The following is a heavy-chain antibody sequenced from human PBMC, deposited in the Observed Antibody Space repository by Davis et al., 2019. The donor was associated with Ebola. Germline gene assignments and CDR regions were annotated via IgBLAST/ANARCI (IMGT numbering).Heavy chain of an antibody. Sequence: GESLKISCTASAYNFANFWIGWVRQMPGKGLEWMGIIDPADSDTRYSPSFQGQVTISADKSINTAYLQWKSLKASDTAMYYCARQNYASGSFYKSEFDPWGQGTLVTVSS. CDR2: IDPADSDT. D-gene: IGHD3-10*01. CDR1: AYNFANFW. J-gene: IGHJ5*02. V-gene: IGHV5-51*01. CDR3: ARQNYASGSFYKSEFDP.